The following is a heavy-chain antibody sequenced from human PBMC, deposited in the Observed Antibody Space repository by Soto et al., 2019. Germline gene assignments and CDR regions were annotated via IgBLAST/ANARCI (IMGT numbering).Heavy chain of an antibody. J-gene: IGHJ6*02. Sequence: PGGSLRLSCAASGFTFSSYAMHWVRQAPGKGLEWVAVISYDGSNKYYADSVKGRFTISRDNSKNTLYLQMNSLRAEDTAVYYCARDQGVTIFGVVTLPGRYGMDVWGQGTTVTVSS. CDR1: GFTFSSYA. CDR3: ARDQGVTIFGVVTLPGRYGMDV. D-gene: IGHD3-3*01. V-gene: IGHV3-30-3*01. CDR2: ISYDGSNK.